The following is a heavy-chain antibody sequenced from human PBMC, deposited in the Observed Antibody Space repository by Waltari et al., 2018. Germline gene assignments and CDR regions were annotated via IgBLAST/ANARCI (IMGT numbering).Heavy chain of an antibody. CDR3: ASGVDISSDY. CDR2: IYYSGST. V-gene: IGHV4-39*01. CDR1: GGSIRSSSYY. D-gene: IGHD3-16*01. J-gene: IGHJ4*02. Sequence: QLQLQESGPGLVKPSETLSLTCTVSGGSIRSSSYYWGWIRQPPGKGLEWIGSIYYSGSTYYNPSLKSRVTISVDTSKNQFSLKLSSVTAADTAVYYCASGVDISSDYWGQGTLVTVSS.